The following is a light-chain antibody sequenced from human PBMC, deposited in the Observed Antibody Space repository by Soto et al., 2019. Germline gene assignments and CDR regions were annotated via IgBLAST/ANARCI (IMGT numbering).Light chain of an antibody. CDR1: SSDIGAYNF. Sequence: QSALTQPASVSGSPGQSITISCTGTSSDIGAYNFVSWYQQHPGKAPKLMLFRPSGVSNRFSGSKSGNTASLTISGLQAEDEADYYCTSWTTSTTMIFGGGTKVTVL. J-gene: IGLJ2*01. CDR3: TSWTTSTTMI. V-gene: IGLV2-14*03.